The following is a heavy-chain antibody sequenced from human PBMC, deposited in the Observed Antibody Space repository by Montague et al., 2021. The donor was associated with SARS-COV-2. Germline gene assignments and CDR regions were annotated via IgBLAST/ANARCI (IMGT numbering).Heavy chain of an antibody. D-gene: IGHD4-17*01. CDR3: ARRGLREDYFDF. V-gene: IGHV4-39*01. CDR1: GDSVSSSDHY. CDR2: VYYSGYT. Sequence: SETLSLTCTVSGDSVSSSDHYWGWIRQPPGKGLEWLGIVYYSGYTYYNPSLKGRVTISIDASKNQFSLKLNSLTATDTAIYHCARRGLREDYFDFWGQGTLLTVSS. J-gene: IGHJ4*02.